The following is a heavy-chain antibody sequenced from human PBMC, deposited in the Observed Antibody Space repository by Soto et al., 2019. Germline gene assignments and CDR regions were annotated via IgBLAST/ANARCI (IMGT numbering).Heavy chain of an antibody. D-gene: IGHD3-3*01. Sequence: ASVKVSCKASGYTFTSYGISWVRQAPGQGLEWMGWISAYNGNTNYAQKLRGRVTMTTDTSTSTAYMELRSLRSDDTAVYYCARARITIFGVVSAFDYWGQGTLVTVSS. V-gene: IGHV1-18*01. J-gene: IGHJ4*02. CDR2: ISAYNGNT. CDR3: ARARITIFGVVSAFDY. CDR1: GYTFTSYG.